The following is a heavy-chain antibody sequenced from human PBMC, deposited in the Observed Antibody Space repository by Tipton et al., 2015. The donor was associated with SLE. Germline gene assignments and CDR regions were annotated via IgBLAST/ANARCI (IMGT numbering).Heavy chain of an antibody. Sequence: TLSLTCAVSGYSISSGHYWTWIRQPPGKGLEWIENIYNSGTTYYTPSLKSRLTISIDTSKNQFSLNLSSVTAADTAVYYCARDPLGYWGQGTLVTVSS. CDR3: ARDPLGY. J-gene: IGHJ4*02. D-gene: IGHD7-27*01. CDR1: GYSISSGHY. CDR2: IYNSGTT. V-gene: IGHV4-30-4*08.